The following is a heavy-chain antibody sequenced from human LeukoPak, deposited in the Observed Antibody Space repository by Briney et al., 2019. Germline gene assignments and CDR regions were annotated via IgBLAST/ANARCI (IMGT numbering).Heavy chain of an antibody. CDR2: IYYSGST. Sequence: SETLSLTCTVSGGSISSSSYYWGWIRQPPGKGLEWIGSIYYSGSTYYNPSLKSRVTISVDTSKNQFSLKLSSVTAADTAVYYRARGDGYRDNWFDPWGQGTLVTVSS. D-gene: IGHD5-24*01. J-gene: IGHJ5*02. V-gene: IGHV4-39*07. CDR1: GGSISSSSYY. CDR3: ARGDGYRDNWFDP.